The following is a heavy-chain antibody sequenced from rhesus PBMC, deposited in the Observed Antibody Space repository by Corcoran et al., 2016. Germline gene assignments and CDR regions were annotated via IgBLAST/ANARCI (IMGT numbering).Heavy chain of an antibody. CDR3: ARGYSGYSPN. D-gene: IGHD5-42*01. CDR1: GSSIRRGYY. J-gene: IGHJ4*01. CDR2: ITYSGRT. Sequence: QVQLQESGPGLVKPSETLSLTCAVSGSSIRRGYYCSWLRPLPGKGLEWIGYITYSGRTSYNPSLKSRVTISRDTSKNQFSLKLSSVTAADTAVYYCARGYSGYSPNWGQGVLVTVSS. V-gene: IGHV4-122*02.